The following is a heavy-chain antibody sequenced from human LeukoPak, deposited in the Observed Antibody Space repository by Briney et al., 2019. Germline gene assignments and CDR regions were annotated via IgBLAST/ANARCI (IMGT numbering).Heavy chain of an antibody. Sequence: GGSLRLSCAASGFTFRSYRMTSVRQAPGKGLEWDSSINSSSSYIYYADSVKGRFAISRDNAKNSLYLQMNSLRAEDTAVYYCARDRDGYYYGSGSYYVHWGQGTLVTVSS. CDR1: GFTFRSYR. CDR3: ARDRDGYYYGSGSYYVH. J-gene: IGHJ4*02. CDR2: INSSSSYI. V-gene: IGHV3-21*01. D-gene: IGHD3-10*01.